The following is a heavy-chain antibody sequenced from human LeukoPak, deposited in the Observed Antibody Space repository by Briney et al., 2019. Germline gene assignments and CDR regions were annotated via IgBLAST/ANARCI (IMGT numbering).Heavy chain of an antibody. CDR3: ARVVYCTGGICQIFAFDT. CDR2: ISGVGGST. Sequence: GGSLRLSCAASGFTFSSYAMIWVRQAPGKGLEWVSAISGVGGSTYYADSVKGRFTISRDNSKNTLYLQMNSLRAEDTAVYYCARVVYCTGGICQIFAFDTWGQGTMVTVSS. J-gene: IGHJ3*02. CDR1: GFTFSSYA. D-gene: IGHD2-15*01. V-gene: IGHV3-23*01.